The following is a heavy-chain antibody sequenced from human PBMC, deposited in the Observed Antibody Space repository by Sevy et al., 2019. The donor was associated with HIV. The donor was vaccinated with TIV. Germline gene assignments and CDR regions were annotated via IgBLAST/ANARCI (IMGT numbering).Heavy chain of an antibody. Sequence: GGSLRLSCAASGFTFSSYGMHWVRQAPGKGLEWVAVISYDGSNKYYADSVKGRFTISRDNSKNTLYLQMNSLRAEDTAVYYCAKSLPPRLWPHYYGMDVWGQGTTVTVSS. CDR1: GFTFSSYG. J-gene: IGHJ6*02. D-gene: IGHD5-18*01. CDR2: ISYDGSNK. V-gene: IGHV3-30*18. CDR3: AKSLPPRLWPHYYGMDV.